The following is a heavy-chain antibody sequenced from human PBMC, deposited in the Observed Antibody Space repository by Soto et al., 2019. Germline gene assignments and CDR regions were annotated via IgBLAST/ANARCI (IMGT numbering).Heavy chain of an antibody. CDR2: ISSITNYI. J-gene: IGHJ4*02. CDR1: GFTFTRYS. Sequence: GGSLRLSCAASGFTFTRYSMNWVRQAPGKGLEWVSSISSITNYIYYGDSMKGRFTISRDNAKNSLYLEMNSLRAEDTAVYYCARESEDLTSNFDYWGQGTLVTVSS. V-gene: IGHV3-21*06. CDR3: ARESEDLTSNFDY.